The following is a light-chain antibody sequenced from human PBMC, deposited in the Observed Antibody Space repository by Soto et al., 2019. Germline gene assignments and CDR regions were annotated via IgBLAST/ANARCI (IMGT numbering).Light chain of an antibody. CDR1: SSDVGAHNF. J-gene: IGLJ1*01. Sequence: QSVLTQPASVSGSPGLSITISCTGTSSDVGAHNFVSWYQQHPDKAPKLMIFDVSNRPSGVSNRFSGSKSGNTASLTISGLQSEDEAEYYCGSYTTSSNYVFGTGTKVTVL. V-gene: IGLV2-14*03. CDR3: GSYTTSSNYV. CDR2: DVS.